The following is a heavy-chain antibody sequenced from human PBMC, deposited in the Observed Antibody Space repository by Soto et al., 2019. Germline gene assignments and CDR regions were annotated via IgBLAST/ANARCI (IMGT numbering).Heavy chain of an antibody. D-gene: IGHD3-10*01. Sequence: PSETLSLTCTVSGGSISSYYWSWIRQPPGKGLEWIGYIYYSGSTNYNPSLKSRVTISVDTSKNQFSLKLSSVTAADTAVYYCARSTMVRGLNINYYYYYYMDVWGKGTTVTVSS. CDR2: IYYSGST. J-gene: IGHJ6*03. CDR1: GGSISSYY. V-gene: IGHV4-59*01. CDR3: ARSTMVRGLNINYYYYYYMDV.